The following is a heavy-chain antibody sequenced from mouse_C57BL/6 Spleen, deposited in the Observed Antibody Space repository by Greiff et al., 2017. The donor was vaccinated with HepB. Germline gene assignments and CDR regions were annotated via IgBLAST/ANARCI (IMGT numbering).Heavy chain of an antibody. J-gene: IGHJ2*01. CDR2: ISSGGSYT. CDR1: GFTFSSYG. V-gene: IGHV5-6*01. Sequence: EVKLMESGGDLVKPGGSLKLSCAASGFTFSSYGMSWVRQTPDKRLEWVATISSGGSYTYYPDSVKGRFTISRDNAKNTLYLQMSSLKSEDTAMYYCARQSTVVAFDYWGQGTTLTVSS. CDR3: ARQSTVVAFDY. D-gene: IGHD1-1*01.